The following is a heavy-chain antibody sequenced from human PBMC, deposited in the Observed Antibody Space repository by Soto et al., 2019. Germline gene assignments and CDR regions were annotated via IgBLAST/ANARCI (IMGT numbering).Heavy chain of an antibody. J-gene: IGHJ6*02. D-gene: IGHD5-18*01. V-gene: IGHV5-10-1*01. CDR2: IDPSDSYT. CDR1: GYSFTSDW. CDR3: ATSGDTAMVDV. Sequence: GESLKISCKGSGYSFTSDWISWLRQMPGKGLEWMGRIDPSDSYTNYSPSFQGHVTISADKSISTAYLQWSSLKASDTAMYYCATSGDTAMVDVWGQGTTVTVSS.